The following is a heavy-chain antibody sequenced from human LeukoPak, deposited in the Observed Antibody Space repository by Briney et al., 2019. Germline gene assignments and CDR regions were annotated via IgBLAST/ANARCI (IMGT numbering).Heavy chain of an antibody. J-gene: IGHJ4*02. D-gene: IGHD6-13*01. Sequence: SGPTLVKPTQTGFSLSISGVSVGWTRQPPGKALEWLALIYWNDDKRYSPSLKSRLTITKDTSKNKVVLTMTNMDPVDTATYYCARSDSSSWYPFDYWGQGTLVTVSS. V-gene: IGHV2-5*01. CDR1: GFSLSISGVS. CDR3: ARSDSSSWYPFDY. CDR2: IYWNDDK.